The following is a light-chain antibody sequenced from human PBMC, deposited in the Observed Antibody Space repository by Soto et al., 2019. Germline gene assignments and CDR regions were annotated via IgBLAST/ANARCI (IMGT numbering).Light chain of an antibody. J-gene: IGKJ1*01. CDR3: QQYNSYPWT. CDR2: RTS. CDR1: QSISSW. Sequence: DIQMTQSHSTLSASVGDIVTITCRASQSISSWLAWYQQKPGKAPKLLIYRTSSLESRVPSRFSGSGSGTEFTLTISSLQPDDFATYYCQQYNSYPWTFGQGTKVEIK. V-gene: IGKV1-5*03.